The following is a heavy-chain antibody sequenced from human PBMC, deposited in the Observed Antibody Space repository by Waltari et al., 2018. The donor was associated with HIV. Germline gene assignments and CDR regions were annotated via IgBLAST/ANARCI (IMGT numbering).Heavy chain of an antibody. CDR2: VDGGDSDT. V-gene: IGHV5-51*01. Sequence: EVQLAQSGAEVKKPGESLKISCKASGYTFSDHWIGWVRQRSGKGMEWMGIVDGGDSDTRYSPSFQGQVTISADKSITTAYLHWGSLQASDTAIYYCARGSAGSGTYYRSRAFDIWGQGTMVIVSS. J-gene: IGHJ3*02. D-gene: IGHD3-10*01. CDR3: ARGSAGSGTYYRSRAFDI. CDR1: GYTFSDHW.